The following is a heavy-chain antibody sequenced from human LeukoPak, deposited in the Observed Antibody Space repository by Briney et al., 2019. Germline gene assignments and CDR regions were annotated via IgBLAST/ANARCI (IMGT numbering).Heavy chain of an antibody. J-gene: IGHJ4*02. CDR3: ARDTRRAHDY. Sequence: GGSLRLSCAASGFTFSNYWMYWVRQAPGKGLVWVSGINTDESNTYYADSVKGRFTISRDNAKNTLFLQMSSLGAEDTAVYYCARDTRRAHDYWGQGTLVTVSS. CDR1: GFTFSNYW. CDR2: INTDESNT. V-gene: IGHV3-74*01.